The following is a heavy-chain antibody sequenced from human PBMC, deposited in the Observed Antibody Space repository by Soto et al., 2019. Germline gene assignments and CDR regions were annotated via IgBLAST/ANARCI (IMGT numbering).Heavy chain of an antibody. CDR1: GYSFSTYL. Sequence: ECQSICCEGSGYSFSTYLSSWVHQRQGEGLEGMGRSDPTDSYTDYGPSFEGHVTMSVDRSINTAYLEWSSLKASDRPIYYSARLTLAHDSSAYHIFDYWRLGTLVT. V-gene: IGHV5-10-1*01. CDR2: SDPTDSYT. CDR3: ARLTLAHDSSAYHIFDY. J-gene: IGHJ4*02. D-gene: IGHD3-22*01.